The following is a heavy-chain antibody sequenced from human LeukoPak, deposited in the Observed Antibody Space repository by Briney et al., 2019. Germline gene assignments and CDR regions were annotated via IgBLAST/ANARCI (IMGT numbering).Heavy chain of an antibody. CDR3: TTGLRAADTN. V-gene: IGHV3-49*04. Sequence: GRSLRLSCTASGFTFGDYAMSWVRQAPGKGLEWVGFIRSKAYGGTTEYAASVKGRFTISRDDSKSIAYLQMNSLKTEDTAVYYCTTGLRAADTNWGLGTLVTVSS. CDR1: GFTFGDYA. CDR2: IRSKAYGGTT. D-gene: IGHD6-13*01. J-gene: IGHJ4*02.